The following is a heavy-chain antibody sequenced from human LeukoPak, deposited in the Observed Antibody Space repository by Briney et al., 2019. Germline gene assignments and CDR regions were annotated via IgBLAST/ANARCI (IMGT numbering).Heavy chain of an antibody. J-gene: IGHJ4*02. Sequence: PSQTLSLTCTVSGGSISSSSYYWGWIRQPPGKGLEWIGSIYYSGSTYYNPSLKSRVTISVDTSKNQFSLKLRSVTAADTAVYYCARHIVVVPAAIFDWGQGTLVTASS. D-gene: IGHD2-2*02. CDR3: ARHIVVVPAAIFD. CDR1: GGSISSSSYY. V-gene: IGHV4-39*01. CDR2: IYYSGST.